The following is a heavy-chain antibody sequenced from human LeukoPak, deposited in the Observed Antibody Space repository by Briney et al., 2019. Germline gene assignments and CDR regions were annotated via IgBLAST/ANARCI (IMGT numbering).Heavy chain of an antibody. CDR1: GFTFSSYA. CDR2: ISGSGGST. D-gene: IGHD3-16*01. CDR3: ARSYGGGIDY. Sequence: GGSLRLSCAASGFTFSSYAMSWVRQAPGKGLEWVSAISGSGGSTYYADSVKGRFTISRDNSKNTLYLQMNSLRVEDTSVYYCARSYGGGIDYWGQGTLVTVSS. V-gene: IGHV3-23*01. J-gene: IGHJ4*02.